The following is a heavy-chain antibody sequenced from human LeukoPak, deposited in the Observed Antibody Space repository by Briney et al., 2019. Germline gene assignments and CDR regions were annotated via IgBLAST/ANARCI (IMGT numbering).Heavy chain of an antibody. V-gene: IGHV1-69*04. D-gene: IGHD3-22*01. CDR2: IIPILGIA. Sequence: SVKVSCKSSGGTFSSYAISWVRQAPGQGREWMGRIIPILGIANYAQKFQGRVTITADKSTSTAYMELSSLRSEDTAVYYCARDQVDYYDSSGYYYWGQGTLVTVSS. CDR1: GGTFSSYA. J-gene: IGHJ4*02. CDR3: ARDQVDYYDSSGYYY.